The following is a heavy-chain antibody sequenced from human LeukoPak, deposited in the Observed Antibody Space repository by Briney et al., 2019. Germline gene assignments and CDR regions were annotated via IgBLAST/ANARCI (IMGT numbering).Heavy chain of an antibody. V-gene: IGHV3-23*01. Sequence: GGSLRLSCAASGFTFSTYSMTWVRQGPGKGLEWVSSVYPSGDSTFYADSVKGRFTISRDNSKNTLYLQMSSLRTEDTAIYYCAKDVVPDSGWDLDYWGQGTLVTVSS. D-gene: IGHD6-19*01. CDR1: GFTFSTYS. CDR3: AKDVVPDSGWDLDY. J-gene: IGHJ4*02. CDR2: VYPSGDST.